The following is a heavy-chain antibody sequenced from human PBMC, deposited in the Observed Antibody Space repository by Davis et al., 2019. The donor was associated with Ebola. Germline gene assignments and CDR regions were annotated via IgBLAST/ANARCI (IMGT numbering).Heavy chain of an antibody. CDR1: GDSIRSNY. J-gene: IGHJ3*02. CDR3: ARRTRSAMSTIFHDAFDI. CDR2: IYSGGT. V-gene: IGHV4-59*08. D-gene: IGHD5-24*01. Sequence: MPGGSLRLSCTVSGDSIRSNYWSWIRQSPGKGLEWIRYIYSGGTNYSPSLKSRVSISEDTSKNQFSLKVHSVTAADTAVYYCARRTRSAMSTIFHDAFDIWGQGTMVTVSS.